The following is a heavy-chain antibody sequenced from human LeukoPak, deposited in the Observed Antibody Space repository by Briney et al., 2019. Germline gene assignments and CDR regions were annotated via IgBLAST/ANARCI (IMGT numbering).Heavy chain of an antibody. CDR3: ATDVTSGGYYSYYFDS. J-gene: IGHJ4*02. D-gene: IGHD1-26*01. V-gene: IGHV3-64*01. CDR1: GFIFSTYG. Sequence: PGGSLRLSCAASGFIFSTYGMHWVRQAPGKGLEYVSTISSNGGSTYYANTVKGRFTISRDNSKNTLYLQMGTLRAEDMAVYYCATDVTSGGYYSYYFDSWGQGTLVTVSS. CDR2: ISSNGGST.